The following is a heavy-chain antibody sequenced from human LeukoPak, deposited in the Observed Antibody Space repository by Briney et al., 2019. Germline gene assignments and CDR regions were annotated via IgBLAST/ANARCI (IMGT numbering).Heavy chain of an antibody. CDR1: GYSFTGYY. CDR3: ARDLLHQKWELLGPAANWFDP. V-gene: IGHV1-2*02. CDR2: FNPNSGGT. D-gene: IGHD1-26*01. Sequence: ASVKVSCKASGYSFTGYYIHWVRQAPGQGLEWMGWFNPNSGGTSYAQKFQGRVTMTRDTSISTAYMELSRLRSDDTAVYYCARDLLHQKWELLGPAANWFDPWGQGTLDTVSS. J-gene: IGHJ5*02.